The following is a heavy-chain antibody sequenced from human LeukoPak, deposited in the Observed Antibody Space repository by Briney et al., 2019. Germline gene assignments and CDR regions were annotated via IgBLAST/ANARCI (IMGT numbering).Heavy chain of an antibody. Sequence: PGGSLRLSCAASGFTFSSYSMNWVRQAPGKGLEWVSSISSSSSHIYYADSVKGRFTISRDNAKNSLYLQMNSLRAEDTAVYYCARDSGSSGTDWGQGTLVTVSS. D-gene: IGHD6-6*01. J-gene: IGHJ4*02. CDR3: ARDSGSSGTD. V-gene: IGHV3-21*01. CDR2: ISSSSSHI. CDR1: GFTFSSYS.